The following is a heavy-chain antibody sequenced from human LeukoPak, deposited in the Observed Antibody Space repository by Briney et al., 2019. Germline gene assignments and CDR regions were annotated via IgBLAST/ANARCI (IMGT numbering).Heavy chain of an antibody. CDR2: MYYGGAT. J-gene: IGHJ4*02. Sequence: PGGSLRLSCAASGFSVSGHYMTWVRQAPGEGLEWVSTMYYGGATYHADSVKGRFSISGDRSKNTLYLQMNSLRAEDTAVYYCVRAPSTNFYDYWGQGTLVTVSS. D-gene: IGHD1-7*01. CDR1: GFSVSGHY. V-gene: IGHV3-53*01. CDR3: VRAPSTNFYDY.